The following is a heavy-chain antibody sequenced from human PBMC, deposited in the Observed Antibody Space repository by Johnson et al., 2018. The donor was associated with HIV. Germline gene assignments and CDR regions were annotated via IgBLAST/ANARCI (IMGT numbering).Heavy chain of an antibody. CDR2: ISYDGSHK. CDR3: AGEGVGVNAFDI. CDR1: GFTFRSYG. J-gene: IGHJ3*02. D-gene: IGHD1-26*01. Sequence: QMLLVESGGGLVQPGGSLRLSCAASGFTFRSYGMHWVRQAPGKGLEWVAVISYDGSHKYYADSVKGRFTISRDNSKNTLYLQMGSLRAEDMAVYYGAGEGVGVNAFDIWGQGTMVTVSS. V-gene: IGHV3-30*03.